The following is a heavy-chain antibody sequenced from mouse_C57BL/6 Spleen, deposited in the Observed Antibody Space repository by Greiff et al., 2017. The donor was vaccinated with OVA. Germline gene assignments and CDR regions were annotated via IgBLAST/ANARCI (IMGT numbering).Heavy chain of an antibody. Sequence: QVQLKESGPELVKPGASVKISCKASGYAFSSSWMNWVKQRPGKGLEWIGRIYPGDGDTNYNGKFKGKATLTADKSSSTAYMQLSSLTSEDSAVYFCARKDYDSSSWYFDVWGTGTTVTVSS. CDR1: GYAFSSSW. CDR2: IYPGDGDT. J-gene: IGHJ1*03. D-gene: IGHD1-1*01. CDR3: ARKDYDSSSWYFDV. V-gene: IGHV1-82*01.